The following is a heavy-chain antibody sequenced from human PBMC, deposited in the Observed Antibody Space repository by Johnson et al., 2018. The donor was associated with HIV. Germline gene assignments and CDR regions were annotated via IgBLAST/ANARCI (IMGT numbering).Heavy chain of an antibody. Sequence: VQLLESGGGLIQPGGSLRLSCAASGFTVSSNYMSWVRQAPGKGLEWVSVIYSGGSTYYADSVKGRFTISRDNSKNTLYLQMNSLRAEDTAVYYCASAGRNFWIGYDAFDIWGQGTMVTVSS. V-gene: IGHV3-53*01. J-gene: IGHJ3*02. D-gene: IGHD3-3*01. CDR1: GFTVSSNY. CDR2: IYSGGST. CDR3: ASAGRNFWIGYDAFDI.